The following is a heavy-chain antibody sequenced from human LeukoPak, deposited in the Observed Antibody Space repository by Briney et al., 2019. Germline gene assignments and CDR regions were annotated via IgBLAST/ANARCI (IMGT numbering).Heavy chain of an antibody. CDR2: IKQEGSEK. D-gene: IGHD5-18*01. CDR3: AKVKDTAFDY. J-gene: IGHJ4*02. V-gene: IGHV3-7*01. Sequence: GGSLRLSCAASGFTFSSYWMNCVRQAPGKGREWVANIKQEGSEKYYVDSVKSRFTISRDNAKNSLDLQMNSLRAEHTAVYYCAKVKDTAFDYWGQGTLVTLSP. CDR1: GFTFSSYW.